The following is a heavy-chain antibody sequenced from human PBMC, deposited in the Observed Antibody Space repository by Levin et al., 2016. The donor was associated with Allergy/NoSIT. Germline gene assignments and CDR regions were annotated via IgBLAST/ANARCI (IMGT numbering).Heavy chain of an antibody. CDR2: IYYSGST. V-gene: IGHV4-30-4*01. J-gene: IGHJ4*02. D-gene: IGHD6-13*01. Sequence: WIRQPPGKGLEWIGYIYYSGSTYYNPSLKSRVTISVDTSKNQFSLKLSSVTAADTAVYYCAREPEYSSSWLDYWGQGTLVTVSS. CDR3: AREPEYSSSWLDY.